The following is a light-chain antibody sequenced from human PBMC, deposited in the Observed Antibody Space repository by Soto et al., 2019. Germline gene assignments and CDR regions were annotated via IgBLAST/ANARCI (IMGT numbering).Light chain of an antibody. Sequence: QSALTQPASVSGSPGQSITISCTGTSSDIGGSNYVSWHQQHPGKAAQVVIYEVSNRPSGVSNRFSGSKSGNTASLTISGLQAEDEADYYCSSYTTTATKFGGGTKLIVL. CDR3: SSYTTTATK. CDR1: SSDIGGSNY. CDR2: EVS. V-gene: IGLV2-14*01. J-gene: IGLJ2*01.